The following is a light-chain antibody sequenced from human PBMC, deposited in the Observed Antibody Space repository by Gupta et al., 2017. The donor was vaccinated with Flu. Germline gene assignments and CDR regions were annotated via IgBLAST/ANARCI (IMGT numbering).Light chain of an antibody. CDR1: QSITGW. J-gene: IGKJ1*01. Sequence: PSTLSSSVGDRVTITCRASQSITGWLAWYQQKPGKAPKLLIYKTSILESGVPSRFSGSASGTEFTLTISSLQPDDFATFYCQQYTSYTWTFGQWTKVEIK. V-gene: IGKV1-5*03. CDR2: KTS. CDR3: QQYTSYTWT.